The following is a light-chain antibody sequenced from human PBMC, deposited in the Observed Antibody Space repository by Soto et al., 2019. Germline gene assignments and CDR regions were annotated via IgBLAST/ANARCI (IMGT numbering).Light chain of an antibody. CDR2: GVS. CDR1: QSVSSNF. CDR3: QQYGVSPRT. V-gene: IGKV3-20*01. J-gene: IGKJ2*01. Sequence: EIVLTRSPDTLSLSPGERATLSCRASQSVSSNFFAWYQQKPGQAPRLLIHGVSSRATGTPDRFSGSGSETDFTLTISRLEPEDFAIYYCQQYGVSPRTFGQGTKLEIK.